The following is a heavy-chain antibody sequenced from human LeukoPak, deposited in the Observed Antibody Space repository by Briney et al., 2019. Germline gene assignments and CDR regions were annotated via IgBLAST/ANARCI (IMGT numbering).Heavy chain of an antibody. Sequence: PGGSLRLSCVASGFTFSSYGMHWVRQAPGKGLEWVAVISYDGSNKYYANSVKGRFTISRDNSKNTLYLQMSSLRAEDTAVYYCAKGGYYDFWSGYDGPWGQGTLVTVSS. D-gene: IGHD3-3*01. J-gene: IGHJ5*02. CDR1: GFTFSSYG. V-gene: IGHV3-30*18. CDR3: AKGGYYDFWSGYDGP. CDR2: ISYDGSNK.